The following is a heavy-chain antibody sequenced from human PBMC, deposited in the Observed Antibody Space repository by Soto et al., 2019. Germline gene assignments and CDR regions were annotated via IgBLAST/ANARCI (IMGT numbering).Heavy chain of an antibody. CDR3: AKGVVREPAYFDY. J-gene: IGHJ4*02. Sequence: PGGSLRLSCTVSGFTFSAFPMYWVRQAPGKGLEWVALISYDGTNEDYAESVRGRFTISRDNSKNTLYLDMNSLSAEDSAVYFCAKGVVREPAYFDYWGQGTLVTVSS. CDR2: ISYDGTNE. D-gene: IGHD3-10*01. CDR1: GFTFSAFP. V-gene: IGHV3-30*18.